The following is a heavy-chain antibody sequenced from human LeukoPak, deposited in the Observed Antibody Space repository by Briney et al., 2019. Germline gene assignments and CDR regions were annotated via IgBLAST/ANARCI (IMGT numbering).Heavy chain of an antibody. CDR2: IKQDGSEK. J-gene: IGHJ4*02. V-gene: IGHV3-7*01. CDR1: GFTFSSYW. D-gene: IGHD6-19*01. CDR3: AREQWLVPHDY. Sequence: PGGSLRLSCAASGFTFSSYWMSWVRQAPGKGLEWVANIKQDGSEKYYVDSVKGRFTTSRDNAKNSLYLQMNSLRAEDTAVYYCAREQWLVPHDYWGQGTLVTVSS.